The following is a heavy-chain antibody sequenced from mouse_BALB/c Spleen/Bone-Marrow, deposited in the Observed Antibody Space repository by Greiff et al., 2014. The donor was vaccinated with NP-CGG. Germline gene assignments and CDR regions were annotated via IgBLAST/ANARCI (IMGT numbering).Heavy chain of an antibody. CDR2: IWAGGST. CDR1: GFSLTSYG. V-gene: IGHV2-9*02. Sequence: QVQLKESGPGLVAPSQSLSITCTVSGFSLTSYGVHWVRQPPGKGLEWLGVIWAGGSTNYNSALMSRLSISKDNSKSQVFLQMNSLQTDDTAMYYCAREGGTGFASWGQGTLVTVSA. J-gene: IGHJ3*01. D-gene: IGHD4-1*01. CDR3: AREGGTGFAS.